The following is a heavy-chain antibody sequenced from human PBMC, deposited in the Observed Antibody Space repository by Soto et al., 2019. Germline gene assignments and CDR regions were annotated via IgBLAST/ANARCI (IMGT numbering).Heavy chain of an antibody. CDR3: ARGPNTRTNWFDP. V-gene: IGHV1-46*01. J-gene: IGHJ5*02. CDR1: GYSFTTYY. D-gene: IGHD1-7*01. CDR2: INPSNGTT. Sequence: GSVKVSCKASGYSFTTYYIQWVRHAPGHRPEWLGIINPSNGTTRYAQKFQGRVTITRDTSTSTAYMELSSLRSEDTAVYYCARGPNTRTNWFDPWGQGTLVTVSS.